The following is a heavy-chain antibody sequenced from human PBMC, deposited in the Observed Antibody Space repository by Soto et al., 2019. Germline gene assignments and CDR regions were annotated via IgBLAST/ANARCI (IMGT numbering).Heavy chain of an antibody. V-gene: IGHV1-8*01. J-gene: IGHJ1*01. CDR1: GYTFTSYD. D-gene: IGHD6-13*01. CDR2: MNPNSGNT. Sequence: QVQLVQSGAEVKKPGASVKVSCKASGYTFTSYDINWVRQATGQGLEWMGWMNPNSGNTGYAQKFQGRVTITRNTSISTASMELSSLRSEDTAVYYCRVLAAAGSEYFQHWGQGTLVTVSA. CDR3: RVLAAAGSEYFQH.